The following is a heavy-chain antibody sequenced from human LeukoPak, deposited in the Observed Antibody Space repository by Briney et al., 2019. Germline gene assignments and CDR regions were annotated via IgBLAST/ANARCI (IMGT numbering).Heavy chain of an antibody. CDR2: IIPIFGTA. D-gene: IGHD4-17*01. J-gene: IGHJ6*02. CDR1: GGTFSSYA. CDR3: ARESGPGHDYGDEYYYGMDV. V-gene: IGHV1-69*13. Sequence: ASVKVSCKASGGTFSSYAISWVRQAPGQGLEWMGGIIPIFGTANYAQKFQGRVTITADESTSTAYMELGSLRSEDTAVYYCARESGPGHDYGDEYYYGMDVWGQGTTVTVSS.